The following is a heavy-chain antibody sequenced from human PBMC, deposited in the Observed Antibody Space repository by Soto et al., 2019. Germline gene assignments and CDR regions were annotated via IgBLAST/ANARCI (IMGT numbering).Heavy chain of an antibody. CDR3: AREDFYDSGYSYYYYGMNV. Sequence: SETLSLTCTVSGGSISSGGYYWSWIRQHPGKGLEWIGYIYYSGSTYYNPSLKSRVTISVDTSKNQFSLKLSSVTAADTAVYYCAREDFYDSGYSYYYYGMNVWGQGTTVTVSS. D-gene: IGHD5-12*01. J-gene: IGHJ6*02. CDR2: IYYSGST. V-gene: IGHV4-31*03. CDR1: GGSISSGGYY.